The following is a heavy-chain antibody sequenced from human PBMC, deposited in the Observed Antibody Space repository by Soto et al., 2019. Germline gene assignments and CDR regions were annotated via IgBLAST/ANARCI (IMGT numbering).Heavy chain of an antibody. Sequence: PGGSLRLSCAASGFTFSNAWMNWVRQAPGKGLEWVGRIKSKTDGGTTDYAAPVKGRFTISRDDSKNTLYLQMNSLKTEDTAVYYCTTGALYQLLAAFYYYYGMDVWGQGTTVTVSS. CDR1: GFTFSNAW. V-gene: IGHV3-15*07. CDR2: IKSKTDGGTT. D-gene: IGHD2-2*01. J-gene: IGHJ6*02. CDR3: TTGALYQLLAAFYYYYGMDV.